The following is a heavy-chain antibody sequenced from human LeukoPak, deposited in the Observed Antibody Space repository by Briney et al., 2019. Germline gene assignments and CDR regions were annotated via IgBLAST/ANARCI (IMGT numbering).Heavy chain of an antibody. Sequence: GASVKVSCKASGGTFSSYAISWVRQAPGQGLEWMGGIIPIFGTANYAQKFQGRVTITTDESTSTAYMELSSLRSEDTAVYYCASSSSWSTGKYYFDYWGQGTLVTVSS. V-gene: IGHV1-69*05. CDR1: GGTFSSYA. D-gene: IGHD6-13*01. CDR3: ASSSSWSTGKYYFDY. CDR2: IIPIFGTA. J-gene: IGHJ4*02.